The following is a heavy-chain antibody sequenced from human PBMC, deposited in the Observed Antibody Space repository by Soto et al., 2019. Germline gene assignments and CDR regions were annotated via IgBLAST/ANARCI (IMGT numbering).Heavy chain of an antibody. CDR2: INPNSGGT. CDR3: ARQLAYCGGDCYTEPLDY. CDR1: GYAFTGYY. J-gene: IGHJ4*02. D-gene: IGHD2-21*02. V-gene: IGHV1-2*02. Sequence: QVQLVQSGAEVKKPGASVKVSCKASGYAFTGYYIHWVRQAPGQGLEWLGWINPNSGGTKDAQKFQGRVTKTRDTSISTAYVDLSRLDSDDTAVYYCARQLAYCGGDCYTEPLDYWGQGPLVTVSS.